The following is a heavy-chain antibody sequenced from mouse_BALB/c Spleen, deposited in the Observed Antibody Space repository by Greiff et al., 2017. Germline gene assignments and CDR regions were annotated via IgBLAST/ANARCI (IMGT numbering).Heavy chain of an antibody. V-gene: IGHV5-12-2*01. CDR2: ISNGGGST. J-gene: IGHJ4*01. CDR3: ARRGYGSSSPYYYAMDY. D-gene: IGHD1-1*01. CDR1: GFTFSSYT. Sequence: EVKLMESGGGLVQPGGSLKLSCAASGFTFSSYTMSWVRQTPEKRLEWVAYISNGGGSTYYPDTVKGRFTISRDNAKNTLYLQMSSLKSEDTAMYYCARRGYGSSSPYYYAMDYWGQGTSVTVSS.